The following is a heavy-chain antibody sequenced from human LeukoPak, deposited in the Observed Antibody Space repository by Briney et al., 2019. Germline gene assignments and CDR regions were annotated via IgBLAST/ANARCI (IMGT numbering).Heavy chain of an antibody. D-gene: IGHD2-15*01. J-gene: IGHJ4*02. CDR3: ARGGHCSGGSCYHFDY. CDR2: IYYSGGA. V-gene: IGHV4-59*01. Sequence: PSETLSLTCAVYGGSFSGYYWSWIRQPPGKGLEWIGYIYYSGGANYNPSLKSRVTISVDTSKNQFSLKLSSVTAADTAVYYCARGGHCSGGSCYHFDYWGPGTLVTVSS. CDR1: GGSFSGYY.